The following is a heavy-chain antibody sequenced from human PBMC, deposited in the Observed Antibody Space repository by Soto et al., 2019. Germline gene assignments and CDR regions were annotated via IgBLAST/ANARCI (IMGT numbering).Heavy chain of an antibody. J-gene: IGHJ5*02. CDR2: FVPVFGSA. CDR3: VREDDTTGSYSWFDP. CDR1: GATFNTIT. Sequence: QVQLVQSGAEVKKPGSSVRVSCQASGATFNTITINWVRQAPGQGLEWMGGFVPVFGSATYAQQFRGRLTISADASTRTFYMHFRELKSEDTALYFCVREDDTTGSYSWFDPWGPGTLVTVPS. V-gene: IGHV1-69*01. D-gene: IGHD3-22*01.